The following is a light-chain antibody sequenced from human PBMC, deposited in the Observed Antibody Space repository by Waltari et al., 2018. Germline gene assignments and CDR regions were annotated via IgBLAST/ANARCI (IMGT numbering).Light chain of an antibody. CDR3: QQYNSYSYT. V-gene: IGKV1-5*03. Sequence: DIQMTQSPSTLSASVGDRVTITCRASQSISSWLAWYQQKPGKAPKLLIYKASSLESGVTSRFSGSGSGTEFTLTISSLQPDDFATYYCQQYNSYSYTFAQGTKLEIK. CDR1: QSISSW. CDR2: KAS. J-gene: IGKJ2*01.